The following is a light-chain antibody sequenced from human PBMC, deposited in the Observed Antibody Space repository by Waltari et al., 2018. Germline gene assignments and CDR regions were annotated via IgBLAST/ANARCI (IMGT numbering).Light chain of an antibody. Sequence: DIQMTQSPSTLSASVGDRVTIPCRASQNIKIWLTWYQQKPGKAPNLLIYKASTLQSGVPSRFSGSGSGTKFALTINSLRPNDFATYFCQQYDTYPWTFGHGTKVEFK. CDR1: QNIKIW. J-gene: IGKJ1*01. CDR3: QQYDTYPWT. CDR2: KAS. V-gene: IGKV1-5*03.